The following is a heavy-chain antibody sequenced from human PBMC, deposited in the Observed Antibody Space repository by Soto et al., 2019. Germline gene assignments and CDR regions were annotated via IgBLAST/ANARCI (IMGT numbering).Heavy chain of an antibody. CDR1: GYSLTSYW. Sequence: GESLKISCKGSGYSLTSYWIGWVRQMPGKGLEWMGIIYPGDSDTRYSPSFQGQVTISADKSISTAYLQWSSLKASDTAMYYCARQSYDSSGSTAFDIWGQGTMVTVSS. CDR2: IYPGDSDT. CDR3: ARQSYDSSGSTAFDI. D-gene: IGHD3-22*01. J-gene: IGHJ3*02. V-gene: IGHV5-51*01.